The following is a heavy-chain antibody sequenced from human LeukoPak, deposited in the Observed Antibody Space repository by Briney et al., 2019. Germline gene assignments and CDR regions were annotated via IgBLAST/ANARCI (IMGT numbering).Heavy chain of an antibody. CDR3: ARVMEPGIAAAGFDY. Sequence: GGSLRLSCAASGFTFISYWMHWVRQAPGKGLVWVSRINSDGSSTSYADSVKGRFTISRDNAKNTLYLQMNSLRAEDTAVYYCARVMEPGIAAAGFDYWGQGTLVTASS. V-gene: IGHV3-74*01. J-gene: IGHJ4*02. D-gene: IGHD6-13*01. CDR1: GFTFISYW. CDR2: INSDGSST.